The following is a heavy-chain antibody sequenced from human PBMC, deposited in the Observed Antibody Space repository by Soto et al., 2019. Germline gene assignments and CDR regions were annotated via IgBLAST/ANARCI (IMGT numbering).Heavy chain of an antibody. Sequence: GGSLRLSCAASGFTVSDHFMSWIRQAPGKGLEWLGYISSAGASPSYADSVKGRFAISRDNAKNSLYLQMNSLRDEDTAVYYCARDGEGYYDFWSGPIYGMDVWGQGTTVTVSS. CDR2: ISSAGASP. CDR1: GFTVSDHF. J-gene: IGHJ6*02. D-gene: IGHD3-3*01. V-gene: IGHV3-11*04. CDR3: ARDGEGYYDFWSGPIYGMDV.